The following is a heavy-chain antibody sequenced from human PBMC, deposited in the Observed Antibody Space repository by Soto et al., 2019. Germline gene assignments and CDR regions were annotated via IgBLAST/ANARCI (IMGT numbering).Heavy chain of an antibody. CDR1: GGSFSGYY. J-gene: IGHJ6*03. CDR2: INHSGST. CDR3: AREGRKYYYYYMDV. Sequence: QVQLQQWGAGLLKPSETLSLTCAVYGGSFSGYYWSWIRQPPGKGLEWIGEINHSGSTNYNPSLKSRVTISVDTSTNQFSLKLSSVTAADTAVYYCAREGRKYYYYYMDVWGKGTTVTVSS. V-gene: IGHV4-34*01.